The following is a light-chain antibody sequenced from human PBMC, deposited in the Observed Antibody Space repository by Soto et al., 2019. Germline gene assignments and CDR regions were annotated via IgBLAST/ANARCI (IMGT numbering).Light chain of an antibody. V-gene: IGKV3-11*01. J-gene: IGKJ1*01. CDR1: QDVSKY. CDR3: QQGGT. CDR2: DAS. Sequence: ERVLTQSPVTLSLSPGERATLSCRAIQDVSKYIGWYQQKPGQAPRLLIYDASNRATGIPARFSGSGSGPGVTLTISSLEPEDCAVYYCQQGGTIGEGTKVEI.